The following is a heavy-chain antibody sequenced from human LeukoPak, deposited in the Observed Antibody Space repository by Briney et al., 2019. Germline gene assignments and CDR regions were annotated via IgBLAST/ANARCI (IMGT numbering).Heavy chain of an antibody. V-gene: IGHV3-20*04. CDR2: INWNGGST. CDR1: GFTFDDYG. CDR3: ARVSSIAAAGAFDY. Sequence: GGSLRLSCAASGFTFDDYGMSWVRHAPGKGLEWGSGINWNGGSTGYADSVKGRFTISRDNAKNSLYLQMNSLRAEDTALYYCARVSSIAAAGAFDYWGQGTLVTVSS. D-gene: IGHD6-13*01. J-gene: IGHJ4*02.